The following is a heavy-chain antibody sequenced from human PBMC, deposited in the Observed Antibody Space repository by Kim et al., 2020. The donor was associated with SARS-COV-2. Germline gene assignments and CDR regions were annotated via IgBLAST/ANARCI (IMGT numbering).Heavy chain of an antibody. Sequence: GGSLRLSCVASGFGFRTYGMHWVRQAPGKGLEWVALISYDGSNKYYADSVKGRFIISRDNSKNTLYVQMNSLRAEDTAVYYCARDPSRRIAVAGIDYYYYGMDVWGQGTTVTVSS. V-gene: IGHV3-33*05. J-gene: IGHJ6*02. CDR3: ARDPSRRIAVAGIDYYYYGMDV. CDR1: GFGFRTYG. D-gene: IGHD6-13*01. CDR2: ISYDGSNK.